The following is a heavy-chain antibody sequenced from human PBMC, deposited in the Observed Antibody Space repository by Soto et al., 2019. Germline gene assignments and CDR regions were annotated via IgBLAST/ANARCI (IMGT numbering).Heavy chain of an antibody. CDR1: GYTFTGYY. CDR2: INPNSGGT. Sequence: PSVKVSCKASGYTFTGYYMHWVRQAPGQGLEWMGWINPNSGGTNYAQKFQGRVTMTRDTSISTAYMELSRLRSDDTAVYYCARGLTAMGSEYYYYGMDVWGQGTTVTVSS. J-gene: IGHJ6*02. V-gene: IGHV1-2*02. D-gene: IGHD5-18*01. CDR3: ARGLTAMGSEYYYYGMDV.